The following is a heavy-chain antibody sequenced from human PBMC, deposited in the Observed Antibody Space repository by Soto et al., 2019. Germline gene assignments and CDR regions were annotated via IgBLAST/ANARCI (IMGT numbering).Heavy chain of an antibody. CDR3: GRCSSTSCHLGSDY. CDR1: GFTFSSYA. CDR2: ISYDGSNK. D-gene: IGHD2-2*01. Sequence: PGGSLRLSCAASGFTFSSYAMNWVRQAPGKGLEWVALISYDGSNKYYADSVKGRFTISRDGSKNTLYLQMNSLRAADTAVYYCGRCSSTSCHLGSDYWGQGTLVTVSS. J-gene: IGHJ4*02. V-gene: IGHV3-30-3*01.